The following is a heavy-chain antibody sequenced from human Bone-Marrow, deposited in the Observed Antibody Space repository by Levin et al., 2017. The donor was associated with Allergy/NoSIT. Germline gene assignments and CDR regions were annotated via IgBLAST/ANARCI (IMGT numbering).Heavy chain of an antibody. J-gene: IGHJ4*02. CDR2: IYYSGST. CDR3: ARVGITMVRGVIIRYYFDY. CDR1: GGSISSGDYY. D-gene: IGHD3-10*01. Sequence: SQTLSLTCTVSGGSISSGDYYWSWIRQPPGKGLEWIGYIYYSGSTYYNPSLKSRVTISVDTSKNQFSLKLSSVTAADTAVYYCARVGITMVRGVIIRYYFDYWGQGTLVTVSS. V-gene: IGHV4-30-4*01.